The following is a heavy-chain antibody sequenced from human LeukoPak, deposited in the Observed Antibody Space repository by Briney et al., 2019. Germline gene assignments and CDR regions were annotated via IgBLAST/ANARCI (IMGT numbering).Heavy chain of an antibody. CDR2: ISRSGATI. J-gene: IGHJ4*02. CDR3: SRDRGGGDIYFDY. CDR1: GFAFSSYG. Sequence: GGSLRLSCAASGFAFSSYGMNWVRQAPGKGPEWISYISRSGATIYYADSVKGRFTISRDNAKNSLYLQMSSLGAEDTAIYYCSRDRGGGDIYFDYWGQGTLVTVSS. D-gene: IGHD2-21*02. V-gene: IGHV3-48*03.